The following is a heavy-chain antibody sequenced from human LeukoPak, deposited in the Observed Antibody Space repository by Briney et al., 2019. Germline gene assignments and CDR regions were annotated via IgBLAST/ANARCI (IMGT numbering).Heavy chain of an antibody. CDR2: LYYSGSA. D-gene: IGHD1-26*01. CDR1: GGSISSSSYY. CDR3: ARRDGAFHYFDY. V-gene: IGHV4-39*07. Sequence: SETLSLTCTVSGGSISSSSYYWGWIRQPPGKGLEWIGSLYYSGSAYYSPSLKSRVTISVDKSKNQFSLKLSSVTAADTAVYYCARRDGAFHYFDYWGQGTLVTVSS. J-gene: IGHJ4*02.